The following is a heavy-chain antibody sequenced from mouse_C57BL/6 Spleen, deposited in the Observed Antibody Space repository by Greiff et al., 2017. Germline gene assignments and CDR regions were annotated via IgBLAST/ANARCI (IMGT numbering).Heavy chain of an antibody. CDR3: ARVDGSSSDY. J-gene: IGHJ2*01. D-gene: IGHD1-1*01. CDR2: IDPSDSYT. CDR1: GYTFTSYW. Sequence: QVHVKQPGAELVRPGTSVKLSCKASGYTFTSYWMHWVKQRPGQGLEWIGVIDPSDSYTNYNQKFKGKATLTVDTSSSTAYMQLSSLTSEDSAVYYCARVDGSSSDYWGQGTTLTVSS. V-gene: IGHV1-59*01.